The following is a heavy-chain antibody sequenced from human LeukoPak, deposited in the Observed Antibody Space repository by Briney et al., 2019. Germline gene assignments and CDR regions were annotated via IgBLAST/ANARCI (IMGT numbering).Heavy chain of an antibody. CDR1: GGSLNNYY. CDR2: IFYTGGT. Sequence: WETLSLICTVSGGSLNNYYWTGIRQSSGKGLEWIGYIFYTGGTNYNPSLKSRVTISVDPSKKQFSLNLTSVTTTDTAVYYCARVGDWNDLVYWGQGAPVAVSS. D-gene: IGHD1-1*01. V-gene: IGHV4-59*01. J-gene: IGHJ4*02. CDR3: ARVGDWNDLVY.